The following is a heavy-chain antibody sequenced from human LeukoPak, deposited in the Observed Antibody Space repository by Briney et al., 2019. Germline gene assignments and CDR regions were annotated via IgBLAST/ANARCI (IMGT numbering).Heavy chain of an antibody. D-gene: IGHD6-19*01. J-gene: IGHJ4*03. CDR1: GYSFTNYW. CDR2: IYTVDSDT. Sequence: GESLKISCKGSGYSFTNYWIGWVRQMPGKGLEYMGIIYTVDSDTKYSPSFQGPVTISVDKSINTAYLQWTSLKASDTAMYYCARGGSGWYFDYWGHGSLVTVSS. V-gene: IGHV5-51*01. CDR3: ARGGSGWYFDY.